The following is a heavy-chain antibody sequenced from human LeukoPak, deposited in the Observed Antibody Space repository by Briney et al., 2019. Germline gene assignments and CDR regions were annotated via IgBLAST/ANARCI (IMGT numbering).Heavy chain of an antibody. V-gene: IGHV3-48*01. CDR3: ARDSSGSSHY. J-gene: IGHJ4*02. D-gene: IGHD1-26*01. CDR2: ISSSSSTI. CDR1: GFTFSSYS. Sequence: PGGSLRLSCAASGFTFSSYSMNWVRQAPGKGLEWVSYISSSSSTIYYADSVKGRFTISRDNAKNSLYLQMNSLRAEDTAVYYCARDSSGSSHYWGQGTLVTVSS.